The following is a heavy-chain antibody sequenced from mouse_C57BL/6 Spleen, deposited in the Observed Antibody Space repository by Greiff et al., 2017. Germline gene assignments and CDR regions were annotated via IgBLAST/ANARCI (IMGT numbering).Heavy chain of an antibody. CDR1: GYAFSSSW. CDR3: ARIGDYSNPYYYAMDY. J-gene: IGHJ4*01. Sequence: QVQLQQSGPELVKPGASVKISCKASGYAFSSSWMNWVKQRPGKGLEWIGRMYPGDGDTNYNGKFKGKATLTADKSSSTAYMQLSSLTSEDSAVYFCARIGDYSNPYYYAMDYWGQGTSVTVSS. CDR2: MYPGDGDT. V-gene: IGHV1-82*01. D-gene: IGHD2-5*01.